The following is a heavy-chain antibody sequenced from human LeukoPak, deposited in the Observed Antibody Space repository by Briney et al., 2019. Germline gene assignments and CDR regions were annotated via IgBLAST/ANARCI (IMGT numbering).Heavy chain of an antibody. D-gene: IGHD6-13*01. V-gene: IGHV5-51*01. CDR3: ASSRDGSSWYSGAFDI. J-gene: IGHJ3*02. CDR2: IYPGDSDT. Sequence: GESLKISCKGSGYSLTSYWIGWVRQLPGKGLEWMGIIYPGDSDTRYSPSVRGQVTISADKSINTAYLQWSSLKASDTAMYYCASSRDGSSWYSGAFDIWGQGTMVTVSS. CDR1: GYSLTSYW.